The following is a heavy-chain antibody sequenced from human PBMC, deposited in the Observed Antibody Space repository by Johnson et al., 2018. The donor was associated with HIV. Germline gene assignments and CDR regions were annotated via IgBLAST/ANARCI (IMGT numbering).Heavy chain of an antibody. J-gene: IGHJ3*02. Sequence: VQVVESGGDLVQPGGSLRLSCAASGFTFSNAWMSWVRQAPGKGLEWIGRIKSTTDGGTTDYAAPVQGRFTISRDDSKNTLYLQMNSLRAEDTAVYYCARDAVAAANAFDIWGQGTMVTVSS. V-gene: IGHV3-15*01. CDR1: GFTFSNAW. CDR3: ARDAVAAANAFDI. D-gene: IGHD6-19*01. CDR2: IKSTTDGGTT.